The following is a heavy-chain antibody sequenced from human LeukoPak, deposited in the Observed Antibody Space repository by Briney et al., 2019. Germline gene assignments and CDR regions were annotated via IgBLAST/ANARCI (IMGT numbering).Heavy chain of an antibody. D-gene: IGHD1-26*01. J-gene: IGHJ4*02. CDR3: ARVGSPQSGSYYAVDY. Sequence: ASVKVSCKASGYTFTSYAMHWVRQAPGQRLEWMGWINAGNGNTKYSQKFQGRVIITRDTSASTAYMELSSLRSEDTAVYYCARVGSPQSGSYYAVDYWGQGTLVTVSS. V-gene: IGHV1-3*01. CDR1: GYTFTSYA. CDR2: INAGNGNT.